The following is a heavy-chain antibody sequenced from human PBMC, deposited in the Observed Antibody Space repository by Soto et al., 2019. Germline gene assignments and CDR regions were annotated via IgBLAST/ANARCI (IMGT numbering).Heavy chain of an antibody. CDR2: IIPIFGTA. D-gene: IGHD4-17*01. CDR3: ARRVYGDYVSYYSYVMDV. J-gene: IGHJ6*02. CDR1: GGTFSSYA. Sequence: QVQLVQSGAEVKKPGSSVKVSCKASGGTFSSYAISWVRQAPGQGLEWMGGIIPIFGTANYAQKFQGRVTITADESTRTAYMELSILRSEDTAVYYCARRVYGDYVSYYSYVMDVWGQGTTVTVSS. V-gene: IGHV1-69*12.